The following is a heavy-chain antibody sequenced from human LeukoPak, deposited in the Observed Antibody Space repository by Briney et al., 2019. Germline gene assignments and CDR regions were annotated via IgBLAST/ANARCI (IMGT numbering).Heavy chain of an antibody. CDR3: ARAPWTLGQSITMIVVVSLFDY. CDR1: GFTFSSYS. J-gene: IGHJ4*02. D-gene: IGHD3-22*01. CDR2: ISSSSSYI. V-gene: IGHV3-21*01. Sequence: GGSLRLSCAASGFTFSSYSMNWVRQAPGKGLEWVSSISSSSSYIYYADSVKGRFTISRDNAKNSLYLQMNSLRAEDTAVYYCARAPWTLGQSITMIVVVSLFDYWGRGTLVTVSS.